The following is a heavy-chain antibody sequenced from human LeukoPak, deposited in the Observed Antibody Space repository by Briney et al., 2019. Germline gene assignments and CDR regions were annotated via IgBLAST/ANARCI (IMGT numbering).Heavy chain of an antibody. CDR2: INPNSGGT. CDR3: AREDYDSSGIMGVYFDY. V-gene: IGHV1-2*04. CDR1: GYTFTGYY. D-gene: IGHD3-22*01. J-gene: IGHJ4*02. Sequence: ASVKVSCKASGYTFTGYYMHWVRQAPGQGLEWMGRINPNSGGTNYAQKFQGWVTMTRDTSISTAYMELSRLRSDDTAVYYCAREDYDSSGIMGVYFDYWGQGTLVTVSS.